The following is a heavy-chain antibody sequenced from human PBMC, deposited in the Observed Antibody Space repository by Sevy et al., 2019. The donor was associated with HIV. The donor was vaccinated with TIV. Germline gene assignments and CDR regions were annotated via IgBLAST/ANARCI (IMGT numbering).Heavy chain of an antibody. CDR3: ARLRVIASAPYYFDY. Sequence: GGSLRLTCAASGLIFSDYYMGWVRQAPGKGLEWVADISSGNTYTNYADSVKGRLTISRDNAKKSLYLQMNTLRAEDTAVYYCARLRVIASAPYYFDYWGQGALVTVSS. D-gene: IGHD2-21*01. V-gene: IGHV3-11*06. J-gene: IGHJ4*02. CDR1: GLIFSDYY. CDR2: ISSGNTYT.